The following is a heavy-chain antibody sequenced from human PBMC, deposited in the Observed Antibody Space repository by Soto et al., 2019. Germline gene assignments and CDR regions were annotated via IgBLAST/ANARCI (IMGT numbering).Heavy chain of an antibody. V-gene: IGHV4-30-2*01. CDR3: ASETYGDEVGNFGY. J-gene: IGHJ4*02. D-gene: IGHD4-17*01. CDR2: TYHSGNP. Sequence: QLQLQESGSRLVKSSETLSLTCGVSGDTISTGGYSWAWIRQPPGKALEWIGHTYHSGNPYYTPSHTSRVIIAVYSSKHQSSRTLSTVTAAATSVYYCASETYGDEVGNFGYCGPGTLVSVSS. CDR1: GDTISTGGYS.